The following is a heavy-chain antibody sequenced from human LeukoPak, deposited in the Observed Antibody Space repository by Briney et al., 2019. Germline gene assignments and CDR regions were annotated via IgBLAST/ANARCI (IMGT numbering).Heavy chain of an antibody. D-gene: IGHD3-16*02. J-gene: IGHJ4*02. CDR2: INSDGSSI. CDR1: GFTFSSYW. CDR3: AIRRYLAGFDY. V-gene: IGHV3-74*01. Sequence: PGGSLRLSCAASGFTFSSYWMHWVRQAPGKGLVWVSRINSDGSSISYADSVKGRFTISRDNAKNTLYLQMNRLRAEDTAVYYCAIRRYLAGFDYWGQGTLVTVSS.